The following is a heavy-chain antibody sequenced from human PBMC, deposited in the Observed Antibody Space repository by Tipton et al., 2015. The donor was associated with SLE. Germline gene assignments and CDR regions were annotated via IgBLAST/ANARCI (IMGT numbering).Heavy chain of an antibody. V-gene: IGHV4-39*07. CDR1: GGFISSSSYY. Sequence: TLSLTCTVSGGFISSSSYYWGWIRQPPGKGLEGIGSASYLGSTSYNATLKSRVTISIDTSKKHFSLKLSSVTAADTAVYYCATSPLTLWGQGTLVTVSS. J-gene: IGHJ4*02. CDR3: ATSPLTL. CDR2: ASYLGST.